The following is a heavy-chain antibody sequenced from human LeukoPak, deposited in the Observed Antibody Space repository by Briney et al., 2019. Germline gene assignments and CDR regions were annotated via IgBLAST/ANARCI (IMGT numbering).Heavy chain of an antibody. CDR1: GDSISRYY. Sequence: SETLSLTCSVSGDSISRYYWNWIRQPAGKGLEWIGRVFASGTTNYNPSLTSRVSISADKSKNQLSLRLSSVTAADTAIYYCTRGWKQLVYWGQGALVTVSA. CDR2: VFASGTT. J-gene: IGHJ4*02. CDR3: TRGWKQLVY. V-gene: IGHV4-4*07. D-gene: IGHD1-1*01.